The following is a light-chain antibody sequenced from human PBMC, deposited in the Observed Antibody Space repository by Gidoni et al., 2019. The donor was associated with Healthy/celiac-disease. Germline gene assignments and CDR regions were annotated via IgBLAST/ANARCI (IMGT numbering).Light chain of an antibody. Sequence: EIVMTQSPATLSVSPGERATLSCRASQSVSSNLAWYQQKPGQAPRLLIYGASTRATGIPARLSGSGSGTEFTLTISSLKSEDFAVYYCQQYNNWPWYTFGQGTKLEIK. CDR2: GAS. J-gene: IGKJ2*01. CDR3: QQYNNWPWYT. V-gene: IGKV3-15*01. CDR1: QSVSSN.